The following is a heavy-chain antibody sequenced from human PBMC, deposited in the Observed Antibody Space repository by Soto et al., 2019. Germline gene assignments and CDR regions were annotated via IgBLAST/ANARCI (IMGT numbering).Heavy chain of an antibody. Sequence: GASVKVSCKVSGYTLTELSMHWVRQAPGKGLEWMGGFVPEDGETIYAQKFQGRVTMTEDTSTDTAYMELSSLRSEDTAVYYCATNVLRFLEWPYWGQGTLVTVSS. D-gene: IGHD3-3*01. CDR3: ATNVLRFLEWPY. CDR2: FVPEDGET. CDR1: GYTLTELS. J-gene: IGHJ4*02. V-gene: IGHV1-24*01.